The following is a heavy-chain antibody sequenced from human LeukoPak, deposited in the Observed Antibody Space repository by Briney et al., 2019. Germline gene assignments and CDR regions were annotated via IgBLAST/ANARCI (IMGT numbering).Heavy chain of an antibody. CDR1: GGTFSSYA. CDR3: ARDPHSYSSSSPWFDP. CDR2: IIPIFGTA. D-gene: IGHD6-6*01. J-gene: IGHJ5*02. V-gene: IGHV1-69*05. Sequence: SVKVSCKASGGTFSSYAISWVRQAPGQGLEWMGGIIPIFGTANYAQKFQGRVTITTDESTSTAYMELSSLRSEDTAVYYCARDPHSYSSSSPWFDPWGQGTLVTVSS.